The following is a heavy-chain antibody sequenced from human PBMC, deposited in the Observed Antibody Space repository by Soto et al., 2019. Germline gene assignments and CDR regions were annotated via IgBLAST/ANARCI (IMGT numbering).Heavy chain of an antibody. Sequence: QVQLVQSGAEVKKPGASVKVSCKAFGYTFRSFGISWVRQAPGQGLEWMGWISTYNGNTNYAQKLQGRVTMPTDTSTSTVYGELRSLRSDDTAGYYCARDAPITTMVRGVNDAFDVWGQGTVVTVSS. J-gene: IGHJ3*01. CDR1: GYTFRSFG. V-gene: IGHV1-18*01. CDR2: ISTYNGNT. D-gene: IGHD3-10*01. CDR3: ARDAPITTMVRGVNDAFDV.